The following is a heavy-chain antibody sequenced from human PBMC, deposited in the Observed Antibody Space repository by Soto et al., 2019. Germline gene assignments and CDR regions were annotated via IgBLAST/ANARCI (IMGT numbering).Heavy chain of an antibody. CDR3: ARDRYGSGIFDY. D-gene: IGHD3-10*01. CDR2: IYYSGST. Sequence: SETLSLTCTVSGGSISSGGYYWSWIRQHPGKGLEWIGYIYYSGSTYYNPSLKSRVTISVDTSKNQFSLKLSSVTAADTAVYYCARDRYGSGIFDYWGQGTLVTVS. CDR1: GGSISSGGYY. J-gene: IGHJ4*02. V-gene: IGHV4-31*03.